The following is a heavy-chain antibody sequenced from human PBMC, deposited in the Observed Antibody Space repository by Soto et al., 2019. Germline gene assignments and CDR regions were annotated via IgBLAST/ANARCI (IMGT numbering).Heavy chain of an antibody. V-gene: IGHV4-61*01. J-gene: IGHJ6*02. Sequence: SEPLSLPCAVSGVSVSNRTQYWTWIRQPPGKGLEWIGFLYYVGTNYNPSLKSRLTIALDTSKNQISLYLSSVTAADTAVYYFVGERGLTARPDEQYCYYGLDVWGQGTTATVSS. CDR1: GVSVSNRTQY. CDR2: LYYVGT. CDR3: VGERGLTARPDEQYCYYGLDV. D-gene: IGHD2-2*01.